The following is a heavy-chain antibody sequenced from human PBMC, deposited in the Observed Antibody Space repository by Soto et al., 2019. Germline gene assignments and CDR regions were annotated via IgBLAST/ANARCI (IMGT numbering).Heavy chain of an antibody. Sequence: QVQLVQSGAEVKKPGSSVKVSCKASGGTFSSYAISWVRQAPGQGLEWMGGIIPIFGTADYAQKFQGRVTITAHESQSAAYMELNSLRSEDTAVFYCARYGGVYDYSPFDYWGQVTLVTVSS. CDR3: ARYGGVYDYSPFDY. CDR1: GGTFSSYA. D-gene: IGHD4-4*01. J-gene: IGHJ4*02. CDR2: IIPIFGTA. V-gene: IGHV1-69*12.